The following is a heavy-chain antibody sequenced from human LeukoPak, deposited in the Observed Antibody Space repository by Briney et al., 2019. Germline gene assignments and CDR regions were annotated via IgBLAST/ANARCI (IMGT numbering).Heavy chain of an antibody. D-gene: IGHD5-18*01. CDR2: IRYDGSNK. J-gene: IGHJ4*02. Sequence: PGGSLRLSCAASGFTFSSYGMHWVRQAPGKGLEWVAFIRYDGSNKYYADSVKGRFTISRDNSKNTLYLQMNSLRAEDTAVYYCARDRIQLWFLFDYWGQGTLVTVSS. V-gene: IGHV3-30*02. CDR3: ARDRIQLWFLFDY. CDR1: GFTFSSYG.